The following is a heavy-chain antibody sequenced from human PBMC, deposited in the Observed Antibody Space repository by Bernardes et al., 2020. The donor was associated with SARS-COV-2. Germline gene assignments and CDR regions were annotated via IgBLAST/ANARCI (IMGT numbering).Heavy chain of an antibody. CDR2: IYYSGSS. Sequence: SETLSLTCTVSGGSISSDGYYWSWNPQHPGKGLDWVVYIYYSGSSYYNPSLKSRVTIYVDTSKNQFSLKLSSVTAADTAVYYCARDAGTFIAAAGYYYYYGMDVWGQGTTVTVSS. CDR1: GGSISSDGYY. J-gene: IGHJ6*02. CDR3: ARDAGTFIAAAGYYYYYGMDV. D-gene: IGHD6-13*01. V-gene: IGHV4-31*03.